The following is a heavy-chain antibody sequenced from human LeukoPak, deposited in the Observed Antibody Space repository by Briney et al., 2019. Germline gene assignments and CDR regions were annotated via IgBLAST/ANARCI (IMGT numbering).Heavy chain of an antibody. D-gene: IGHD5/OR15-5a*01. J-gene: IGHJ3*02. CDR2: INHSGST. Sequence: SETLSLTCAVYGGSFSGHYWSWIRQPPGKGLEWIGEINHSGSTNYNPSLKSRVSISVDTSKNQFSLKLSSVTAADTAVYYCARDEARSSWAFDIWGQGTMVTVSS. CDR3: ARDEARSSWAFDI. CDR1: GGSFSGHY. V-gene: IGHV4-34*01.